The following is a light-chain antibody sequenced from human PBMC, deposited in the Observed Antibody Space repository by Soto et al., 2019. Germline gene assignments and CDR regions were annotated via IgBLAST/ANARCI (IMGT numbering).Light chain of an antibody. Sequence: DIQLTHSPSFLSASVLYIVTITCRAGQGISSYLAWYQQKPGKAPKLLIYAASTLQSGVPSRFSGSGSGTEFTLTISSLQPEDFATYYCQQLRSFGGGTKVDIK. J-gene: IGKJ4*01. CDR3: QQLRS. V-gene: IGKV1-9*01. CDR2: AAS. CDR1: QGISSY.